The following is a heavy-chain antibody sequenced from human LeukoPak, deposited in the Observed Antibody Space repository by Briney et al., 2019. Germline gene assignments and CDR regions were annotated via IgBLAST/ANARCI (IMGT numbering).Heavy chain of an antibody. CDR1: GGSISSYY. J-gene: IGHJ6*02. D-gene: IGHD3-3*01. Sequence: SEILSLTCTVSGGSISSYYWSWIRQPPGKGLEWIGYIYYSGSTNYNPSLKSRVTISVDTSKNQFSLKLSSVTAADTAVYYCASLDYDPNNGMDVWGQGTTVTVSS. V-gene: IGHV4-59*01. CDR3: ASLDYDPNNGMDV. CDR2: IYYSGST.